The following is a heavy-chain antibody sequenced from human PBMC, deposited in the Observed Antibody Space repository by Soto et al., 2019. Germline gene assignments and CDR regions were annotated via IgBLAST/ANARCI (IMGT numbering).Heavy chain of an antibody. CDR1: GFTFSSYS. Sequence: EVQLVESVGGLVKPGGSLRLSCAASGFTFSSYSMNWVRQAPGKGLEWVSSISSSSSYIYYADSVKGRFTISRDNAKNSLYLQMNSLRAEDTAVYYCARVSTAYYYGMDVWGQGTTVTVSS. CDR2: ISSSSSYI. V-gene: IGHV3-21*01. J-gene: IGHJ6*02. CDR3: ARVSTAYYYGMDV.